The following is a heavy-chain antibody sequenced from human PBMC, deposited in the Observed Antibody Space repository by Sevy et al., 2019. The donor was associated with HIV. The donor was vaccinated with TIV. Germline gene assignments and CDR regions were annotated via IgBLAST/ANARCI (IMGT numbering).Heavy chain of an antibody. D-gene: IGHD2-15*01. J-gene: IGHJ6*02. CDR3: ARFGSYRLSYYGMDV. Sequence: GESLKISCKGAGYSFTNYWIGWVRQMPGKGLVWMGIIYPGDSDTRYSPSFQGQVTISADKSISTAYLQWSSLRASDTAMYYCARFGSYRLSYYGMDVWGQGTTVTVSS. V-gene: IGHV5-51*01. CDR2: IYPGDSDT. CDR1: GYSFTNYW.